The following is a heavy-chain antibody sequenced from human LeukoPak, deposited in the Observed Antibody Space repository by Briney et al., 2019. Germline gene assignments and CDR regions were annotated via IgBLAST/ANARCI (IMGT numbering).Heavy chain of an antibody. Sequence: GGSLRLSCAASGFTFSSYSMNWVRQAPGKGLEWVSSISSSSGCIYYADSVKGRFTISRDNAKNSLYLQMNSLRAEDTAVYYCARVVVAATGGFDPWGQGTLVTVSS. CDR1: GFTFSSYS. J-gene: IGHJ5*02. V-gene: IGHV3-21*01. D-gene: IGHD2-15*01. CDR2: ISSSSGCI. CDR3: ARVVVAATGGFDP.